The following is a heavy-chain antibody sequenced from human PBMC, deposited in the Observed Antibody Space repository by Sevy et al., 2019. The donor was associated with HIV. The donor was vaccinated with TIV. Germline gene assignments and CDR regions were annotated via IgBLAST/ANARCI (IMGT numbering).Heavy chain of an antibody. D-gene: IGHD6-19*01. J-gene: IGHJ4*02. Sequence: GGSLRLSCAASGFTFSSYAMHWVRQAPGKGLEWVAVISYDGSNKYYADSVKGRFTISRDNSKNTLYLQMNSLRAEDTAVYYCASGSSGRWEFDYWGQGTLVTVSS. V-gene: IGHV3-30-3*01. CDR1: GFTFSSYA. CDR2: ISYDGSNK. CDR3: ASGSSGRWEFDY.